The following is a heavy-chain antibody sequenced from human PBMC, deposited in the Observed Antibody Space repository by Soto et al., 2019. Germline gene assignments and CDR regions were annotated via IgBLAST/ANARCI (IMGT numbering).Heavy chain of an antibody. CDR1: GYTFTGYY. J-gene: IGHJ6*02. D-gene: IGHD3-16*01. Sequence: QVQLVQSGAEVKEPGAAVKVSCKASGYTFTGYYLHWVRQGPGQGPEWMGWINPNSGDTNLPQKFQGRVTMTRDTSINTAYMELTRLTSDDTAVYYCARGKEVRLGLLYFYFYYGMDVWGQGATVTVS. V-gene: IGHV1-2*02. CDR3: ARGKEVRLGLLYFYFYYGMDV. CDR2: INPNSGDT.